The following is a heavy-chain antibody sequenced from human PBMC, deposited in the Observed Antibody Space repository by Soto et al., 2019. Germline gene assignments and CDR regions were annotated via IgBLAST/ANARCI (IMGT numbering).Heavy chain of an antibody. D-gene: IGHD2-21*02. V-gene: IGHV2-5*02. CDR1: GFSLSTSGVG. Sequence: QITLKESGPTLVKPTQTLTLTCTFSGFSLSTSGVGVGWIRQAPGKALEWHALIYWDDDKRYSPSLRSRLTISKDTSKNQVVLTMTNMDPVDTATYYCIQSRCGGDCLQSYASHYYYGMDVWGQGTTVTVSS. J-gene: IGHJ6*02. CDR3: IQSRCGGDCLQSYASHYYYGMDV. CDR2: IYWDDDK.